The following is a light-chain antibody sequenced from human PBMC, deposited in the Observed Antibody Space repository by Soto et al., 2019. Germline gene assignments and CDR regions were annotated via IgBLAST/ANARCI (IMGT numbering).Light chain of an antibody. CDR1: SSDFGGYNF. V-gene: IGLV2-14*01. J-gene: IGLJ1*01. Sequence: QSALTQPASVSGSPGQSITISCTGTSSDFGGYNFASWYQHRPGKAPKLMIYAVSNRPSGVSNRSSGSKSGNTASLTISGLQAEDEADYYCCSYTSYSPYVFGTGTKVTVL. CDR3: CSYTSYSPYV. CDR2: AVS.